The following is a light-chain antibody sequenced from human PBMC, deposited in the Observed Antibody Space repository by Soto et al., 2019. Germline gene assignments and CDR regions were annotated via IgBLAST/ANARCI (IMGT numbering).Light chain of an antibody. CDR3: QQYGASRWT. J-gene: IGKJ1*01. V-gene: IGKV3-20*01. Sequence: EIVLTQSPGTLSLSPGERATLSCRASQTVASAYLAWYQHKPGQAPRLLIYGASSRATGVPDRISGWGSGADFTLTISRLEPEDFAVYYCQQYGASRWTFDQGTKV. CDR2: GAS. CDR1: QTVASAY.